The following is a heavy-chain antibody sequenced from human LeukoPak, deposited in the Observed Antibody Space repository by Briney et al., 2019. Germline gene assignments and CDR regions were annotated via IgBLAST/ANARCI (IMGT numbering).Heavy chain of an antibody. CDR3: ARDSLSSYDSSGYYYFFDY. CDR1: GGSISSGSYY. D-gene: IGHD3-22*01. CDR2: IYTSGST. J-gene: IGHJ4*02. V-gene: IGHV4-61*02. Sequence: SETLSLTCTVSGGSISSGSYYWSWIRQPAGKGLEWIGRIYTSGSTNYNPSLKSRVTMSVDTSKNQFSLKLSSVTAADTAVYYCARDSLSSYDSSGYYYFFDYWGQGTLVTVSS.